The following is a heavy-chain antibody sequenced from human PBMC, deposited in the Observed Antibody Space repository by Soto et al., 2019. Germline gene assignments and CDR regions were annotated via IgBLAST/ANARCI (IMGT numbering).Heavy chain of an antibody. D-gene: IGHD3-3*01. Sequence: GGSLRLSCAASGFTFSSYSMNWVRQAPGKGLEWVSSISSSSSYIYYADSVKGRFTISRENAKNSLYLQMNSLRAEDTAVYYCVRDRDYDFWSGYYTPLYYYYGMDVRGQGTTVTVSS. V-gene: IGHV3-21*01. CDR2: ISSSSSYI. CDR3: VRDRDYDFWSGYYTPLYYYYGMDV. CDR1: GFTFSSYS. J-gene: IGHJ6*02.